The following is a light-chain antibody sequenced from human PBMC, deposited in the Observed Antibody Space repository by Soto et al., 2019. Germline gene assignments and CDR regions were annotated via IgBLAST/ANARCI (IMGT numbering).Light chain of an antibody. Sequence: DIQMTQSPSTLSASVGDRVTITCRASQRVNKWLAWYQQKPGRAPNLVIYDASTLQTSVTSTFSGSGSGTEFTLTISSLQPDDFGTYYCQQYQSWPYTFGQGTKLEIK. J-gene: IGKJ2*01. V-gene: IGKV1-5*01. CDR2: DAS. CDR1: QRVNKW. CDR3: QQYQSWPYT.